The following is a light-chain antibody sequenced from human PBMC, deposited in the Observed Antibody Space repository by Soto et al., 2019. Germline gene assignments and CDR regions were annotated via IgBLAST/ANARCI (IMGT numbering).Light chain of an antibody. CDR3: QKYNSAPRT. V-gene: IGKV1-27*01. Sequence: DIQMTQSPSSLSASVGDRVTITCRASQGISNYLAWYQQKPGKVPKLLIYAASTLQSGGPSRFSGSGSGTDFTLTNSSLQPEDVATYYCQKYNSAPRTFGQGTKVEIK. CDR2: AAS. J-gene: IGKJ1*01. CDR1: QGISNY.